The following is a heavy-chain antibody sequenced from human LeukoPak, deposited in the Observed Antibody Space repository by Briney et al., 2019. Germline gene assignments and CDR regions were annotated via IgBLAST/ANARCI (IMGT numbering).Heavy chain of an antibody. V-gene: IGHV3-53*01. CDR3: ARRMSTSWASDY. Sequence: GGSLRLSSAASGFTVSLSYMNWFRQAPGKGLEWVSVIYSGGGTYYAESVKGRFTISRDHSKNTLFLQMSSLKAEDTAVYYCARRMSTSWASDYWGQGTLVTVSS. J-gene: IGHJ4*02. D-gene: IGHD6-13*01. CDR2: IYSGGGT. CDR1: GFTVSLSY.